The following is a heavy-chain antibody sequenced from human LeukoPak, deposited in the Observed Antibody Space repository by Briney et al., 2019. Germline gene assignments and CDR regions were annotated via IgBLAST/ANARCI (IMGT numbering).Heavy chain of an antibody. CDR3: AGDHLLSWYTFDY. D-gene: IGHD6-13*01. J-gene: IGHJ4*02. V-gene: IGHV3-7*01. Sequence: GGSLRLSCAASGFTFSSYWMSWVRQAPGKGLEWVANIKQDGSEKYYVDSVKGRFTISRDNAKNSLYLQMNSLRAEDTAVYYCAGDHLLSWYTFDYWGQGTLVTVSS. CDR2: IKQDGSEK. CDR1: GFTFSSYW.